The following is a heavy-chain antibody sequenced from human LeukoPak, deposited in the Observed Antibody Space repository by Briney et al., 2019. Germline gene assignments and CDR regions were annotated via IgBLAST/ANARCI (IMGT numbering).Heavy chain of an antibody. CDR3: AKAPATYVVCCHYMDV. J-gene: IGHJ6*03. CDR2: IRYDGSNK. CDR1: GFTFSNYA. Sequence: GGSLRLSCAASGFTFSNYAIHWVRQAPGKGLEWVAFIRYDGSNKYYVDSVKGRFTISRDNSKNTLYLQMNSLRAEDTAVYHCAKAPATYVVCCHYMDVWGEGTTITVSS. V-gene: IGHV3-30*02. D-gene: IGHD2-21*01.